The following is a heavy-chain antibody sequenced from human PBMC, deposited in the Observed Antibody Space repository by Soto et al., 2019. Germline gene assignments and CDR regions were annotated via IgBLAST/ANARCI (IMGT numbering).Heavy chain of an antibody. CDR3: CTGVGYYDPYGMDV. J-gene: IGHJ6*02. CDR2: INRETDGGSA. CDR1: GVAFSDAW. D-gene: IGHD3-16*01. V-gene: IGHV3-15*02. Sequence: EVQLVESGGALVKPGGSLRLSCVASGVAFSDAWQTWVRQTPGKGLEWIGRINRETDGGSADYAAPVKGRFTISRDESRNTLYLQMNSLKSEDTGVYYCCTGVGYYDPYGMDVWGQGTTVTVSS.